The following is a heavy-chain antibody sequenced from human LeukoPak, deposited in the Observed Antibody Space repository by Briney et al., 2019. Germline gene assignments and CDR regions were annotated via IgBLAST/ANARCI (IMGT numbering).Heavy chain of an antibody. Sequence: SETLSLTCTVSGGSISSYYWSWIRQPPGKGLEWIGDIYYSGSTNYNPSLKSRVTISVDTSKNQFSLRLSSVTAADAAVYYSARLASGSYGPLTPFDYWGQGTLVTVSS. CDR1: GGSISSYY. D-gene: IGHD1-26*01. CDR3: ARLASGSYGPLTPFDY. V-gene: IGHV4-59*08. J-gene: IGHJ4*02. CDR2: IYYSGST.